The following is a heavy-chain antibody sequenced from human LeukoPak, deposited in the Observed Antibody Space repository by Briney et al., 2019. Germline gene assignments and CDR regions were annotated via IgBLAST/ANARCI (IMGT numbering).Heavy chain of an antibody. V-gene: IGHV3-30*03. Sequence: GGSLRLSCAASRFTFSSYGMHWVRQAPGKGLEWVAVISYDGSNKYYADSVKGRFTISRDNSKNTLYLQMNSLRPEDTAVYYCAPENLDYWGQGTLVTVFS. CDR3: APENLDY. CDR2: ISYDGSNK. J-gene: IGHJ4*02. CDR1: RFTFSSYG.